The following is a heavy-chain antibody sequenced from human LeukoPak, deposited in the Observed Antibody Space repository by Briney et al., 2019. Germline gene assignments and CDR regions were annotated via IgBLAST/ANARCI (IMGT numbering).Heavy chain of an antibody. D-gene: IGHD5-18*01. CDR1: GFTFSSYI. Sequence: GGSLRLSCAASGFTFSSYIMNWVRQAPGKGLEWVSSISSSSNYIYYADSVKGRITISRDNAKNSLYLQMNSLRAEDTAVYYCARSDTAFDYWGQGTLVTVSS. CDR3: ARSDTAFDY. J-gene: IGHJ4*02. CDR2: ISSSSNYI. V-gene: IGHV3-21*01.